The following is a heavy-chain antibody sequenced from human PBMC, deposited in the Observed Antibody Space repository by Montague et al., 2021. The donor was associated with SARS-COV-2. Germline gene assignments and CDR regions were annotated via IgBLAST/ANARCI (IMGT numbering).Heavy chain of an antibody. Sequence: CAISGDSVSSNSATWNWIRQSPSRGLEWLGRTYYRSMWKSDYARXXKSRIAINPDTPKNQFSLQLSSVTPEDTALYYSVRGIEAAGSYDYWGQGTLVTVSS. CDR3: VRGIEAAGSYDY. CDR2: TYYRSMWKS. D-gene: IGHD6-13*01. CDR1: GDSVSSNSAT. J-gene: IGHJ4*02. V-gene: IGHV6-1*01.